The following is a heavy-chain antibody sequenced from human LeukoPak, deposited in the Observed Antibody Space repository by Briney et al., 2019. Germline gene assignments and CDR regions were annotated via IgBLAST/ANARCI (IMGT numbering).Heavy chain of an antibody. Sequence: PSGTLSLTCAVSGGSISSSNWWSWVRQPPGKGLEWIGEINHSGSTNYNPSFKSRVTISVDTSKNQFSLKLSSVTAADTAVYYCARMGNGILTGYLDAFDIWGQGTMVTVSS. V-gene: IGHV4-4*02. D-gene: IGHD3-9*01. CDR1: GGSISSSNW. CDR3: ARMGNGILTGYLDAFDI. J-gene: IGHJ3*02. CDR2: INHSGST.